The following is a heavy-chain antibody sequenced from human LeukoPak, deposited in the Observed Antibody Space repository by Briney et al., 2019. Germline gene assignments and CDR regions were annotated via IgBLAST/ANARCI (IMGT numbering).Heavy chain of an antibody. CDR2: IYSGGTT. J-gene: IGHJ4*02. V-gene: IGHV3-53*04. D-gene: IGHD5-18*01. CDR1: AFTVSTNC. Sequence: PGGSLRLSCAASAFTVSTNCMTWVRQAPGKGLEWVSTIYSGGTTYYSDSVMGRFIISRHNYRNTLYLQMNSLRAEDTAVYYCARVDTVMAYYFDLWGQGTLVTVSS. CDR3: ARVDTVMAYYFDL.